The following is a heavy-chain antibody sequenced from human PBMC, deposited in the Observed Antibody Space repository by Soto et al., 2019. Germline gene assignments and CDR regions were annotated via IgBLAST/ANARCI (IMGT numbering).Heavy chain of an antibody. V-gene: IGHV3-48*03. CDR2: IRPSGQPI. J-gene: IGHJ4*01. D-gene: IGHD1-26*01. Sequence: GGSLRLSCAVSGFTFSSSEMYWVRQAPGKGLEWISYIRPSGQPIFYADSVKGRFTISRDNANNSVFLQMNSLRAEDTAVYYCARRASRWGHGTLVTVSS. CDR3: ARRASR. CDR1: GFTFSSSE.